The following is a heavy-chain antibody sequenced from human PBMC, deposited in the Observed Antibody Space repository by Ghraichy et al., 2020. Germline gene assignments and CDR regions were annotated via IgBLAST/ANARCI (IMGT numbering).Heavy chain of an antibody. J-gene: IGHJ6*02. CDR3: VSSRYCSGGSCSYYYHGMDV. CDR2: ISGDVQYT. V-gene: IGHV3-64D*06. CDR1: GFTFSFYG. D-gene: IGHD2-15*01. Sequence: GALRLSCSASGFTFSFYGIYWVRQAPGKGLEYVSGISGDVQYTNYADSLKGRFTISRDNSKNTVYLQMSSLRTEDTAVYYCVSSRYCSGGSCSYYYHGMDVWGRGTTVTVSS.